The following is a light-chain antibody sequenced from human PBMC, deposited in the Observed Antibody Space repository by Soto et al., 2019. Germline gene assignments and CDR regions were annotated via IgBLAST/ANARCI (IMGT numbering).Light chain of an antibody. CDR3: HHYTRSPIFT. J-gene: IGKJ3*01. CDR2: DAS. CDR1: QSVANNH. V-gene: IGKV3-20*01. Sequence: EVVLTQSPGTLSLSAGERATLFCRASQSVANNHLAWYQQKPGQAPRLLIYDASTRAAGIPDRFSGSGSGTDFTLTISRLEPEDFGVYSCHHYTRSPIFTFGPGTTVD.